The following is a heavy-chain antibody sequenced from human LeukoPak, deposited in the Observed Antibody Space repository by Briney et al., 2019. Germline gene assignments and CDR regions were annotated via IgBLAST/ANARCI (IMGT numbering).Heavy chain of an antibody. CDR3: ARDYYDSSGYYYFTTVYFDY. J-gene: IGHJ4*02. CDR1: GYTFTSYG. V-gene: IGHV1-18*01. D-gene: IGHD3-22*01. CDR2: ISAYNGNT. Sequence: ASVKVSCKASGYTFTSYGISWVRQAPGQGLEWMGWISAYNGNTNYAQKLQGRVTMTTDTSTSTAYMELRSLRSDDTAVYYCARDYYDSSGYYYFTTVYFDYWGQGTLVTVSS.